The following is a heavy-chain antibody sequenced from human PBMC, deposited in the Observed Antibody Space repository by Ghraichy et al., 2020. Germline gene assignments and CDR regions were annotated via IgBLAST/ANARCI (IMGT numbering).Heavy chain of an antibody. CDR1: GFTFDDYA. V-gene: IGHV3-9*01. J-gene: IGHJ4*02. CDR2: ISWNSGSI. D-gene: IGHD1-14*01. Sequence: GGSLRLSCAASGFTFDDYAMHWVRQAPGKGLEWVSGISWNSGSIGYADSVKGRFTISRDNAKNSLYLQMNSLRAEDTALYYCAKVRPGAVYWGQGTLVTVSS. CDR3: AKVRPGAVY.